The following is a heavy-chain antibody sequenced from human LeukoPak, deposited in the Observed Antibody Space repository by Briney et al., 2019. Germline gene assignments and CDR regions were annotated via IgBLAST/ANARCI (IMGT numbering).Heavy chain of an antibody. D-gene: IGHD3-22*01. CDR1: GFTFSSYG. J-gene: IGHJ4*02. V-gene: IGHV3-33*01. CDR2: IWYDGSNK. Sequence: GRSLRLSCAASGFTFSSYGMHWVRQAPGKGLEWVAVIWYDGSNKYYADSAKGRFTISRDNSKNTLYLQMNSLRAEDTAVYYCAIFDRAYYYDSSGYYPFDYWGQGTLVTVSS. CDR3: AIFDRAYYYDSSGYYPFDY.